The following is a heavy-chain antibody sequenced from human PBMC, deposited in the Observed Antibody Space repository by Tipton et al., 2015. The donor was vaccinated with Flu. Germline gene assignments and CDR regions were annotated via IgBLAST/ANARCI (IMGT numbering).Heavy chain of an antibody. CDR2: ISRDGSNI. CDR1: GFTFSDYY. CDR3: ARDLLRDTAAIPVCYGMDV. V-gene: IGHV3-11*01. J-gene: IGHJ6*02. Sequence: SLRLSCAASGFTFSDYYMHWIRQAPGKGLEWVSYISRDGSNIYYADSVKGRFTISRDNSKNSLYLQMNSLRAEDTAVYYCARDLLRDTAAIPVCYGMDVGGQGTAVAVSS. D-gene: IGHD6-25*01.